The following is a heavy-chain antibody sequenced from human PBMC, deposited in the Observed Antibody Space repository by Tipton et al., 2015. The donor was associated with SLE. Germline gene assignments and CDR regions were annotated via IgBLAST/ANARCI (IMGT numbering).Heavy chain of an antibody. D-gene: IGHD6-13*01. CDR2: ISSNGGST. CDR1: GFTFSSYA. J-gene: IGHJ4*02. CDR3: VKDFSSWGIAAPFDY. Sequence: SLRLSCSASGFTFSSYAMHWVRQAPGKGLEYVSAISSNGGSTYYADSVKGRFTISRDNSKNTLYLQMSSLRAEDTAVYYCVKDFSSWGIAAPFDYWGQGNLVTVSS. V-gene: IGHV3-64D*06.